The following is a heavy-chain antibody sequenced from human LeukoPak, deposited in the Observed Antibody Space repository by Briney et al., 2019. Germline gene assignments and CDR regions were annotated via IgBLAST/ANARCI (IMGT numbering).Heavy chain of an antibody. Sequence: PGRSLTLSCAASGFTFSSYAMHWVRQAPGKGLEWVAVISYDGSNKYYADSVKGRLTISRYNSKNTLYLQMNSLRAEDTAVYYCARDLAVGERYYDSSGYSRPDYWGQGPLVSVSS. CDR2: ISYDGSNK. D-gene: IGHD3-22*01. J-gene: IGHJ4*02. CDR1: GFTFSSYA. CDR3: ARDLAVGERYYDSSGYSRPDY. V-gene: IGHV3-30*04.